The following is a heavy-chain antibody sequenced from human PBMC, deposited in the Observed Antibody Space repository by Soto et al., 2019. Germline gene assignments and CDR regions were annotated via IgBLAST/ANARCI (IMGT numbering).Heavy chain of an antibody. CDR3: TGEVASGY. D-gene: IGHD2-8*02. J-gene: IGHJ4*02. CDR2: ISRDGSTK. CDR1: GFTLSSKG. Sequence: QVQLVESGGGVVQPGRSLRLSCAASGFTLSSKGMHWVRQAPGKGLEWVAVISRDGSTKYYADSVKGRFTISRDKSKNTLYLEMNSLRADDTAVYYCTGEVASGYWGQGTLVTVSS. V-gene: IGHV3-30*03.